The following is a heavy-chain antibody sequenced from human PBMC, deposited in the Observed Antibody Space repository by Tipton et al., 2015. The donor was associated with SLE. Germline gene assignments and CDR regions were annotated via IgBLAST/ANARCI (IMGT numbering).Heavy chain of an antibody. V-gene: IGHV4-38-2*01. D-gene: IGHD1-14*01. CDR1: GYSISSGYY. CDR2: IYYSGST. CDR3: ATHVAESPWASTKDIYCFDS. Sequence: TLSLTCAVSGYSISSGYYWGWIRQPPGKGLEWIGSIYYSGSTYYNPSLKSRVTISVDTSKNQFSLKLSSVTAADTAVYYCATHVAESPWASTKDIYCFDSWGQGTLVTVSS. J-gene: IGHJ4*02.